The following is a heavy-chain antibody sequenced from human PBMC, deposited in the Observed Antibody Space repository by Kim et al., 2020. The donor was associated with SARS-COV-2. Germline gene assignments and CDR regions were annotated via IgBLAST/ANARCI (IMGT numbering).Heavy chain of an antibody. CDR3: TSDCESASCYAPGLDY. CDR1: GVTLVNAR. Sequence: GGSLRLSCAVSGVTLVNARMSSVRQAPGKGVEWVGRTKSSLDGGTIDHAAPAKGRVTFSRDDSKNTLYLQMNSLKTEHTGMYYCTSDCESASCYAPGLDYWSLGTLVTVSS. V-gene: IGHV3-15*01. D-gene: IGHD2-2*01. J-gene: IGHJ4*02. CDR2: TKSSLDGGTI.